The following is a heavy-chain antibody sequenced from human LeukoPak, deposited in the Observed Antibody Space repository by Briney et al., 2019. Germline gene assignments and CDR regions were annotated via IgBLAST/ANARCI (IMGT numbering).Heavy chain of an antibody. CDR3: ARDSGSYSTTFHY. CDR1: GYNLNSYG. Sequence: ASVNVSCKASGYNLNSYGITWVRQAPGQGLEWMGWISAYNGNTDYAQKFQGRVIMTTDTSTSTVYMELRSLRSDDTAIYYCARDSGSYSTTFHYWGQGTLVTVSS. J-gene: IGHJ4*02. D-gene: IGHD1-26*01. CDR2: ISAYNGNT. V-gene: IGHV1-18*01.